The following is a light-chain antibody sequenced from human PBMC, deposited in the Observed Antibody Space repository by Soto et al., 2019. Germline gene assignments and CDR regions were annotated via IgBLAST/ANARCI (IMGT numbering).Light chain of an antibody. CDR1: QSLSYNSNNRTR. CDR2: WAS. J-gene: IGKJ3*01. V-gene: IGKV4-1*01. CDR3: HQYYIPPRT. Sequence: DIVMTQSPDSLAVSLGERATISCRSSQSLSYNSNNRTRLAWYQQSPGQSPKLLIYWASTRESGVPDRFSGSGFGTDFTLTISSLQAADVAFYYGHQYYIPPRTFGPGTKVDLK.